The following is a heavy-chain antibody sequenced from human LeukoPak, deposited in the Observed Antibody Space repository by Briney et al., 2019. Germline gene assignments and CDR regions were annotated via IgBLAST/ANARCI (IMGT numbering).Heavy chain of an antibody. J-gene: IGHJ4*02. CDR1: EYTFTGYY. CDR3: ARGSGAAAGLFDY. D-gene: IGHD6-13*01. Sequence: GASVKVSCKASEYTFTGYYMHWVRQAPGQGLEWMGWINPNSGGTNYAQKFQGRVTMTRDTSISTAYMELSRLRSDDTAVYYCARGSGAAAGLFDYWGQGTLVTVSS. V-gene: IGHV1-2*02. CDR2: INPNSGGT.